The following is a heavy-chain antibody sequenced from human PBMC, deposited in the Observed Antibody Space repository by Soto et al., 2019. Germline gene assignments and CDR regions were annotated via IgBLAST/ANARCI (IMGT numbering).Heavy chain of an antibody. V-gene: IGHV4-39*01. CDR3: ARHGYHYVWGSYSGWFDP. CDR2: IYYSGST. D-gene: IGHD3-16*01. J-gene: IGHJ5*02. Sequence: SETLSLTCTVSGGSISSSSYYWGWIRQPPGKGLDWIGSIYYSGSTYYNPSLKSRVTISVDTSKNQFSLKLSSVTAADTAVYYCARHGYHYVWGSYSGWFDPWGQGTLVTVSS. CDR1: GGSISSSSYY.